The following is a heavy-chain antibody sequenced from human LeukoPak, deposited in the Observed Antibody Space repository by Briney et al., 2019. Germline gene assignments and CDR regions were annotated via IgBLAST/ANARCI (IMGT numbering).Heavy chain of an antibody. J-gene: IGHJ4*02. CDR3: ARWAGVTDQ. Sequence: PGGSLRLSCAASGFTFENYWMSWVRQVPRKGPEWVANIKQVGSVEHYLDSVKGRFTISRDNAKNSLFLQMNSLIAEDTAVYYCARWAGVTDQWGQGTLVTVSS. D-gene: IGHD5-18*01. V-gene: IGHV3-7*01. CDR1: GFTFENYW. CDR2: IKQVGSVE.